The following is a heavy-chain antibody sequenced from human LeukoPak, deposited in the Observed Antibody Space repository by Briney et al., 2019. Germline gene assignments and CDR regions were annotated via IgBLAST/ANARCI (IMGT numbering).Heavy chain of an antibody. CDR2: ISGSGGST. J-gene: IGHJ3*02. Sequence: PGGSLRLSCAASGFTFSSYAMSWVRQAPGKGLEWVSAISGSGGSTYYADSVKGRFTISRDNSKNTLYLQMNSLRAEDTAVYYCAKGGEYYDFWSGYYVYDAFDIWGQGTMVTVSS. D-gene: IGHD3-3*01. CDR3: AKGGEYYDFWSGYYVYDAFDI. V-gene: IGHV3-23*01. CDR1: GFTFSSYA.